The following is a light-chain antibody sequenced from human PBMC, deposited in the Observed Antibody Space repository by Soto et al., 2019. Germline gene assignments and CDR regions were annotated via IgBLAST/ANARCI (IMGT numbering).Light chain of an antibody. CDR1: QDISNF. J-gene: IGKJ4*01. CDR3: QQYSAYPIT. CDR2: ASS. V-gene: IGKV1-16*02. Sequence: DIQMTQSPSSLSASVGDRVTITCRASQDISNFLVWFQHKPGKPPKTLIFASSSLHSGVPSKFTGSGSGADFPLTIGRLQREDSATYYFQQYSAYPITFGGGTKVEI.